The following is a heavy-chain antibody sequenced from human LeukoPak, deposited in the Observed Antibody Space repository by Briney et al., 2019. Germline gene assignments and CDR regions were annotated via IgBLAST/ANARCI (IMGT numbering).Heavy chain of an antibody. CDR1: GYTFTSYY. J-gene: IGHJ5*02. CDR2: INPSGGST. V-gene: IGHV1-46*01. Sequence: PWASVKVSCKASGYTFTSYYMHWVRQAPGQGLEWMGIINPSGGSTNYAQKFQGRVTMTRDMSTNTVYMQLSSLRSEDTAVYYCAREAVTISALVRTQTTKRPHRFDPWGQGTLVTVSS. CDR3: AREAVTISALVRTQTTKRPHRFDP. D-gene: IGHD3-3*01.